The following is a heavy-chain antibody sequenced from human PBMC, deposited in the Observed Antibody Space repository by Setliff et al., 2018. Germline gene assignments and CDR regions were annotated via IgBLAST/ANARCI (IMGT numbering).Heavy chain of an antibody. V-gene: IGHV4-34*01. CDR3: ARGEGMYSFDY. CDR1: GGSFSGYY. J-gene: IGHJ4*02. Sequence: PSETLSLTCAVYGGSFSGYYWSWIRQPPGKGLEWIGEINHSGSTNYNPSLKSRVTISVDTSKNQFSLKLSSVTAADTAVYYCARGEGMYSFDYWGQGTLVTVSS. CDR2: INHSGST. D-gene: IGHD1-26*01.